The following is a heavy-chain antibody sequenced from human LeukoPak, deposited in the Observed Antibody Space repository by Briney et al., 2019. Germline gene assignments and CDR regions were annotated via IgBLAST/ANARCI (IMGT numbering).Heavy chain of an antibody. CDR1: GGSISSGSYY. CDR3: GAFYYYSYCMDV. Sequence: KTSQTLSLTCTVSGGSISSGSYYWSWIRQPAGKGLEWIGRIYTSGSTNYNPSLKSRVTISVDTSKNQFSLKLSSVTAADTAVYYCGAFYYYSYCMDVWGKGTTVTVSS. CDR2: IYTSGST. V-gene: IGHV4-61*02. J-gene: IGHJ6*03.